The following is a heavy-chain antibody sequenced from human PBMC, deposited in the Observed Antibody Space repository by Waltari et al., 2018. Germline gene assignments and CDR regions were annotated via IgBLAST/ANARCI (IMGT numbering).Heavy chain of an antibody. CDR3: ARVVGATNVFDY. V-gene: IGHV3-33*01. CDR1: GFTFSSYG. J-gene: IGHJ4*02. D-gene: IGHD1-26*01. Sequence: QVQLVESGGGVVQPGRSLRLSCAASGFTFSSYGMHWVRQAPGKGREWVAVIWDDGSNKYYADAVKGRFTISRDNSKNTLYLQMNSLRAEDTAVYYCARVVGATNVFDYWGQGTLVTVSS. CDR2: IWDDGSNK.